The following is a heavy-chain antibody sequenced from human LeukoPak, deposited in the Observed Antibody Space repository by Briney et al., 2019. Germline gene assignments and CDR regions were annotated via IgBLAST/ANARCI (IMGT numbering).Heavy chain of an antibody. J-gene: IGHJ4*02. CDR2: IYYSGST. CDR1: GGSISSSSYY. Sequence: PSETLSLTCTVSGGSISSSSYYWSWIRQPPGKGLEWIGYIYYSGSTNYNPSLKSRVTISVDTSKNQFSLKLSSVTAADTAVYYCARGNDYWGQGTLVTVSS. CDR3: ARGNDY. V-gene: IGHV4-61*01.